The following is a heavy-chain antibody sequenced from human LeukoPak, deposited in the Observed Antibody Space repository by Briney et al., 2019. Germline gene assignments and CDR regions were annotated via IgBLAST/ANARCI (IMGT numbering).Heavy chain of an antibody. CDR3: ARGGLYGYDVFDY. J-gene: IGHJ4*02. V-gene: IGHV3-48*03. CDR2: ISGSGRTM. CDR1: GFTFSSYE. D-gene: IGHD5-12*01. Sequence: PGGSLRLSCAASGFTFSSYEMNWVRQARGKGLEWVSYISGSGRTMSYADSVKGRFTISRDNAKNSLYLKMNSLRVEDTAVYHCARGGLYGYDVFDYWGQGTLVTVSS.